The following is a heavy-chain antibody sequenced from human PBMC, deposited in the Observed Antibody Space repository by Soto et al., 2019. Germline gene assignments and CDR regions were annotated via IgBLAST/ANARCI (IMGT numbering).Heavy chain of an antibody. CDR1: GFSFSSYS. V-gene: IGHV3-23*01. CDR2: ASGSGAYT. J-gene: IGHJ5*02. Sequence: LRLSCAASGFSFSSYSMSWVRQAPGKGLERVSSASGSGAYTYYADSMKGRFSISRDNSKNTLYLQMNGLRADDTAVYYCAKHLGDYSSGSFRWLDPWGQGTLVTVSS. D-gene: IGHD5-18*01. CDR3: AKHLGDYSSGSFRWLDP.